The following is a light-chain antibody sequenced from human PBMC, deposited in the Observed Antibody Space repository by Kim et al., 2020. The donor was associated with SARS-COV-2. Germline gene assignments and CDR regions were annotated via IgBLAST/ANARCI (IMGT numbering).Light chain of an antibody. V-gene: IGLV3-1*01. J-gene: IGLJ2*01. CDR1: KLGDKY. Sequence: SYELTQPPSVSVSPGQTASITCSGDKLGDKYACWYQQKPGQSPVLVIYQDSKRLSGIPERFSGSNSGNTATLTISGTQAMDEADYYCQAWDSSLVVFGGGTQLTVL. CDR3: QAWDSSLVV. CDR2: QDS.